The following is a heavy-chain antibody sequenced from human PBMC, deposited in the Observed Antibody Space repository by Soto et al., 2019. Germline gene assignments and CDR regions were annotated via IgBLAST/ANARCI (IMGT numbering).Heavy chain of an antibody. D-gene: IGHD2-21*02. Sequence: QVQLQESGPGLVKPSQTLSLTCTVSGGSISSGGYYWSWIRQHPGKGLEWIGYVYYSGSTYYNPSRKSRVTISVDTSKNQFSLKLSSVTAAETAVYYCARVCGGDCHYGMDVWGQGPTVTVSS. CDR2: VYYSGST. CDR3: ARVCGGDCHYGMDV. CDR1: GGSISSGGYY. V-gene: IGHV4-31*03. J-gene: IGHJ6*02.